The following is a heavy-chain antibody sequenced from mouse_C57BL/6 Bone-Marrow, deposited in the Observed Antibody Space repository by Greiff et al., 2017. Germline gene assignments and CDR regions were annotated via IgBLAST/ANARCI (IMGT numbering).Heavy chain of an antibody. CDR1: GYACSSSW. D-gene: IGHD1-1*01. Sequence: QVQLQQSGPELVKPGASVKISCKASGYACSSSWMNWVKQRPGKGLEWIGRIYPGDGDTNYNGKFKGKATLTADKASSTAYMQLRSLTSEDSAVYFSAGWGITTVVAYAMDYWGQGTSVTISS. J-gene: IGHJ4*01. V-gene: IGHV1-82*01. CDR2: IYPGDGDT. CDR3: AGWGITTVVAYAMDY.